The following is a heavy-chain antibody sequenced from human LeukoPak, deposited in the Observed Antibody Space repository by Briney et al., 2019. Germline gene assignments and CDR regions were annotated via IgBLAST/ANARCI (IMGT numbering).Heavy chain of an antibody. CDR3: AADRGWRTSGYFLYYFEY. V-gene: IGHV3-7*01. D-gene: IGHD3-22*01. CDR2: IKHDGSEK. J-gene: IGHJ4*02. CDR1: GFIFTNYF. Sequence: GGSLRLSCAASGFIFTNYFMSWVRQAPGKGLEWVASIKHDGSEKYYVDSVRGRFTISRDNTMNSLYLQMSSLRAEDTAVYYCAADRGWRTSGYFLYYFEYWGQGTLVTYSS.